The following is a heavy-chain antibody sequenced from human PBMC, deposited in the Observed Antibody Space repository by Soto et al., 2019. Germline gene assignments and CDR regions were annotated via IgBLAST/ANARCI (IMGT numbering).Heavy chain of an antibody. J-gene: IGHJ6*02. CDR1: GDSVSSNSAG. D-gene: IGHD3-10*01. CDR3: TGITWFRGMDV. Sequence: SQTLSLTCFISGDSVSSNSAGWNWIRQSPSRGLEWLGRTYYKSKWNNDYALSVKSRITINPDTSKNQFSLHLYSVTPEDTAVYYCTGITWFRGMDVWGQGTPVTVSS. CDR2: TYYKSKWNN. V-gene: IGHV6-1*01.